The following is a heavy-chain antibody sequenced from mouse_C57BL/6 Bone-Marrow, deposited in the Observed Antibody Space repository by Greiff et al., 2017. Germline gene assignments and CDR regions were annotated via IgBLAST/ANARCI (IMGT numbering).Heavy chain of an antibody. J-gene: IGHJ3*01. D-gene: IGHD1-1*01. CDR3: ARGPFYYYGPWFAY. V-gene: IGHV1-69*01. CDR2: IDPSDSYT. CDR1: GYTFTSYW. Sequence: QVQLQQPGAELVMPGASVKLSCKASGYTFTSYWMHWVKQRPGQGLEWIGEIDPSDSYTNYNQKFKGKSTLTVDKSSSTAYMQLSSLTSEDSAVYYGARGPFYYYGPWFAYWGQGTLVTVSA.